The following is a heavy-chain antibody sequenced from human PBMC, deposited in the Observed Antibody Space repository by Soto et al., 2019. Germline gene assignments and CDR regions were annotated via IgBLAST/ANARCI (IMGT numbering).Heavy chain of an antibody. J-gene: IGHJ4*02. CDR1: GGSVCSSRYY. CDR3: ARRGDSSGWLDY. D-gene: IGHD6-19*01. CDR2: IYYSGST. V-gene: IGHV4-39*01. Sequence: PSETLSLTSTVSGGSVCSSRYYWGWIRQPPGKGLEWIGSIYYSGSTYYNPSLKSRVTISVDTSKNQFSLKLSSVTAADTAVYYCARRGDSSGWLDYWGQGTLVTVSS.